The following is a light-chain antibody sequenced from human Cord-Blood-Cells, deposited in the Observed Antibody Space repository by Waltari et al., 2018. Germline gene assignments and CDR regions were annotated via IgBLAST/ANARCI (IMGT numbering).Light chain of an antibody. CDR1: SSDVGRYNL. J-gene: IGLJ3*02. CDR2: EGS. CDR3: CSYAGSSTWV. Sequence: SAPTQPASVSGSPGQSITISCTGTSSDVGRYNLVSWYQQHPGKAPKLMIYEGSKRPSGVSNRFSGSKSGNTASLTISGLQAEDEADYYCCSYAGSSTWVFGGGTKLTVL. V-gene: IGLV2-23*01.